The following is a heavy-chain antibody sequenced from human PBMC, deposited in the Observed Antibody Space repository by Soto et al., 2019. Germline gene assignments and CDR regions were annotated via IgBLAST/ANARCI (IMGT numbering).Heavy chain of an antibody. CDR3: AREGSSGWVFDY. D-gene: IGHD6-19*01. V-gene: IGHV1-3*05. CDR2: INAGNGNT. CDR1: GYTFTSYA. Sequence: QVQLVQSGAEEKKPGASVKVSCKASGYTFTSYAMHWVRQAPGQRLEWMGWINAGNGNTKYSQKFQGRVTITRDTSASTAYMELSSLRSEDTAVYYCAREGSSGWVFDYWGQGTLVTVSS. J-gene: IGHJ4*02.